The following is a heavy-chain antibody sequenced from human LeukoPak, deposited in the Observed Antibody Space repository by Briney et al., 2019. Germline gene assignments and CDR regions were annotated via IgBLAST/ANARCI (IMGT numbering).Heavy chain of an antibody. Sequence: GESLKISCKGSGYSFTSYWIGWVRQMPGKGLEWMGIIYPGDSDTRYSPSFQGQVTISADKSIITAYLQWSSLKASDTAMYYCARHLRRGGPPSRWAFDIWGQGTMVTVSS. V-gene: IGHV5-51*01. CDR3: ARHLRRGGPPSRWAFDI. CDR1: GYSFTSYW. J-gene: IGHJ3*02. D-gene: IGHD2-15*01. CDR2: IYPGDSDT.